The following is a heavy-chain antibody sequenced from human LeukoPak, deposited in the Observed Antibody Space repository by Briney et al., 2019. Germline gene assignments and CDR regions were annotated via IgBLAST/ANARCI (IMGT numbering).Heavy chain of an antibody. CDR2: INPNSGGT. V-gene: IGHV1-2*02. Sequence: ASVKVSCKASGYTFTGYYMHWVRQAPGQGLEWMGLINPNSGGTNYAQKFQGRCTRTRDTSISTPYMELSRLRSDATAVYYCERDIRLGELSLAYWGQGTLVTVSS. CDR1: GYTFTGYY. J-gene: IGHJ4*02. D-gene: IGHD3-16*02. CDR3: ERDIRLGELSLAY.